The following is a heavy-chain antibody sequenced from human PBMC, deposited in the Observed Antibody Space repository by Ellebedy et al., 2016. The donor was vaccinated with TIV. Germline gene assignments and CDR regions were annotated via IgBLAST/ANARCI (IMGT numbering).Heavy chain of an antibody. J-gene: IGHJ4*02. CDR1: RFTFSSYS. CDR2: VSGRYTDK. V-gene: IGHV3-21*04. CDR3: ARHITSTWLFDH. Sequence: GESLKISCAASRFTFSSYSMNWVRQAPGRGLEWVSVVSGRYTDKYYADSAKGRFTISRDNSKNTLYLQMDSLRAEDTAVYYCARHITSTWLFDHWGQGTLVTVSS. D-gene: IGHD5-24*01.